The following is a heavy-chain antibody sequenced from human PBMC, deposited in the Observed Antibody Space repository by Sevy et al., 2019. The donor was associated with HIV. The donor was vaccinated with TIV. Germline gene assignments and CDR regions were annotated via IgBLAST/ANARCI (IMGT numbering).Heavy chain of an antibody. CDR3: AHISAGITYYDFWSGYYIKGKNAFDI. V-gene: IGHV2-5*02. CDR2: IYWDDDK. J-gene: IGHJ3*02. D-gene: IGHD3-3*01. Sequence: SGPTLVNPTQTLTLTCTFSGFSLSTSGVGVGWIRQPPGKALEWLALIYWDDDKRYSPSLKSRLTITKDTSKNQVVLTITNMDPVDTATYYCAHISAGITYYDFWSGYYIKGKNAFDIWGQGTMVTVSS. CDR1: GFSLSTSGVG.